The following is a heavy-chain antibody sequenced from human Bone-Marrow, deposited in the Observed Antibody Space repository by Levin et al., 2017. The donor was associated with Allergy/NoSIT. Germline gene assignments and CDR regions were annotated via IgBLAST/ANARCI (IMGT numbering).Heavy chain of an antibody. CDR3: ARDSIVLVPAATMGDYYGMDV. J-gene: IGHJ6*02. CDR1: GGSISSGDYY. D-gene: IGHD2-2*01. Sequence: SETLSLTCTVSGGSISSGDYYWSWIRQPPGTGLEWIGYIYYSGSTYYNPSLKSRVTISVDTSKNQFSLKLSSVTAADTAVYYCARDSIVLVPAATMGDYYGMDVWGQGTTVTVSS. V-gene: IGHV4-30-4*01. CDR2: IYYSGST.